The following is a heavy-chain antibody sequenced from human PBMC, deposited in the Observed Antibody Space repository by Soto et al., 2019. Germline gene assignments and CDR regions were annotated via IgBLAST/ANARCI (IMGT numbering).Heavy chain of an antibody. CDR1: GGSISSSSYY. CDR3: ARLNWNDDVRTGIYYGMDV. V-gene: IGHV4-39*01. D-gene: IGHD1-1*01. CDR2: IYYSGST. Sequence: NPSETLSLTCTVSGGSISSSSYYWGWIRQPPGKGLEWIGSIYYSGSTYYNPSLKSRVTISVDTSKNQFSLKLSSVTAADTAVYYCARLNWNDDVRTGIYYGMDVWGQGTTVTVSS. J-gene: IGHJ6*02.